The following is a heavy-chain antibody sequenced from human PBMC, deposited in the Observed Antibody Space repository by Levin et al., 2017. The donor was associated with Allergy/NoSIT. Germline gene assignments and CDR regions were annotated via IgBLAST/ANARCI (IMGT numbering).Heavy chain of an antibody. Sequence: SQTLSLTCNVSGGSIRGGSYSWGWIRQPPAKGLEWIGTISSGRSTYYNPSFNSRLPISLDTSKNLFSLKLDSLTAADPAVYYCATGPSGFDYWGQGTLVTVSS. CDR3: ATGPSGFDY. CDR1: GGSIRGGSYS. D-gene: IGHD1-26*01. V-gene: IGHV4-39*01. J-gene: IGHJ4*02. CDR2: ISSGRST.